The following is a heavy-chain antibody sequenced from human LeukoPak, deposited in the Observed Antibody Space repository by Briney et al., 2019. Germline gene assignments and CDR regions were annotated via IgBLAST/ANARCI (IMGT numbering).Heavy chain of an antibody. CDR1: GGSISTYY. V-gene: IGHV4-59*01. J-gene: IGHJ4*02. D-gene: IGHD3-22*01. Sequence: SETLSLTCTVSGGSISTYYWNWIRQSPGKGLEWVGCIYYTGYTNYNPSLKSRVTISVDTSKNQFSLRLSSVTAADTAVYYCAREYFYDSESYTPFFDYWGQGTLATVSS. CDR2: IYYTGYT. CDR3: AREYFYDSESYTPFFDY.